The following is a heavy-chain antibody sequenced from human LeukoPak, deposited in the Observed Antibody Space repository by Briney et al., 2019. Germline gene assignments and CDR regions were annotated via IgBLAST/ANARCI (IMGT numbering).Heavy chain of an antibody. CDR2: MNANGGNT. CDR1: GYTFTTYG. CDR3: SRRGWVRGYSRSLFGY. D-gene: IGHD5-12*01. J-gene: IGHJ4*02. V-gene: IGHV1-8*01. Sequence: ASGRVSCKASGYTFTTYGINRVRQVTGQGLEWMGWMNANGGNTGYAQTFQDTVTMTRDTPISPAYRDLSGLTAEDTAIYFSSRRGWVRGYSRSLFGYWGQGSLVTVSS.